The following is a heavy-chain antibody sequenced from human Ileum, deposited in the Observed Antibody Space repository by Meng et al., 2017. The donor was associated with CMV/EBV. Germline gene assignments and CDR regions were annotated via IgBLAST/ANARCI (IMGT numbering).Heavy chain of an antibody. J-gene: IGHJ4*02. Sequence: CKTSGYTFTSNKIIWVRQAAGQGPEWMGWIDTNTGNPTYAQGFTGRFVFSLDTSVNTAYLQISSLKAEDTAVYYCARDGLSGRYFDYWGQGTLVTVSS. CDR3: ARDGLSGRYFDY. D-gene: IGHD1-26*01. CDR2: IDTNTGNP. CDR1: GYTFTSNK. V-gene: IGHV7-4-1*02.